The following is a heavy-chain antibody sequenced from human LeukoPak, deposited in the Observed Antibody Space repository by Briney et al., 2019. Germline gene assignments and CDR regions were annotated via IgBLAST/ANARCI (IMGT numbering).Heavy chain of an antibody. CDR3: ARVLKGRAPFDY. CDR1: SGSISTSNYY. J-gene: IGHJ4*02. V-gene: IGHV4-39*07. CDR2: IFYSGST. Sequence: SETLSLTCTVSSGSISTSNYYWGWVRQPPGKALEWIGNIFYSGSTYYSPSLKSRVTISLDTSRNQFSLKLSSVTAADTAVYYCARVLKGRAPFDYWGQGTLVTVSS.